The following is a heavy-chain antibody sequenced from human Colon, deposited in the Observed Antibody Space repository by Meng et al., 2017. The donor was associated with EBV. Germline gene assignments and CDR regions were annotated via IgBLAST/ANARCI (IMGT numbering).Heavy chain of an antibody. Sequence: GKLREPGPGLVEHSQTLSLTCTVSGGSMSSGNYYWSWIRQPPGKGLEWIGYIHHSGSAYYNPSLKSRVSISVDTSKNQFSLNLNSMTAADTAVYYCASFDHIPRRNYFDYWGQGTLVTVSS. CDR1: GGSMSSGNYY. J-gene: IGHJ4*02. CDR3: ASFDHIPRRNYFDY. D-gene: IGHD2-21*01. CDR2: IHHSGSA. V-gene: IGHV4-30-4*01.